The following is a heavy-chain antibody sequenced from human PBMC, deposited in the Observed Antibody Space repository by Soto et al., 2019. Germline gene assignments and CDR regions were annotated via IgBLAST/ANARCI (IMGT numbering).Heavy chain of an antibody. CDR1: GDPISSENW. Sequence: AWTLTLTCTVSGDPISSENWWSLVRQAPGKGLEWIGEIYQSGATHYTPSLNSRVTISLDKSKNQFSLKLHSVTAADTAVYYCARDAGASRYYGMDVWGQGTTVT. CDR2: IYQSGAT. CDR3: ARDAGASRYYGMDV. V-gene: IGHV4-4*02. J-gene: IGHJ6*02. D-gene: IGHD2-8*02.